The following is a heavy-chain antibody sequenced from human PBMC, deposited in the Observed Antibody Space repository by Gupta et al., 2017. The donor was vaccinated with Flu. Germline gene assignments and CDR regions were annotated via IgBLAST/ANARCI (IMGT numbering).Heavy chain of an antibody. D-gene: IGHD5-24*01. CDR3: VSEFASTEMLGY. V-gene: IGHV1-46*01. J-gene: IGHJ4*02. CDR1: GYTFINHY. CDR2: LSPSVDST. Sequence: QEQVVHSGVEVKKPGASVKFSCEASGYTFINHYMHWVRQAAGHGLEWMGVLSPSVDSTRYAQKFQRRVTVTRDTSTSTFYMELTSLGSEDTAVYYCVSEFASTEMLGYWGQGTLVTVSS.